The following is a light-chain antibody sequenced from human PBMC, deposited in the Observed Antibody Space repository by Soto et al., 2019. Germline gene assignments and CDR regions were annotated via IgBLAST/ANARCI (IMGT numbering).Light chain of an antibody. CDR1: RGDLGLYNY. CDR2: EVN. Sequence: QSALTQPPSASGSPGQSITISCAGTRGDLGLYNYVSWFQQHPGKAPKLIIFEVNKRPSGVPDRFSGSKSGNTASLTVSGLQADDEAQYYCSSYAGSNTLIFGGGTKLTVL. J-gene: IGLJ2*01. CDR3: SSYAGSNTLI. V-gene: IGLV2-8*01.